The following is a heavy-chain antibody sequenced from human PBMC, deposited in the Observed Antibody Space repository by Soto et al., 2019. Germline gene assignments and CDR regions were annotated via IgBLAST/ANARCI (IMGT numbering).Heavy chain of an antibody. Sequence: QVQLQESGPGLVKPSQTLSLTCTVSGGSISSGDYYWSWIRQPPGKGLEWIGYIYYSGFTYYNPSLNSRLTMSVAPSTNQSSLKLSSVIAADTTVYYCARSDNYDPFAHWGQGTLVTVSS. CDR3: ARSDNYDPFAH. D-gene: IGHD4-4*01. V-gene: IGHV4-30-4*01. CDR1: GGSISSGDYY. J-gene: IGHJ4*02. CDR2: IYYSGFT.